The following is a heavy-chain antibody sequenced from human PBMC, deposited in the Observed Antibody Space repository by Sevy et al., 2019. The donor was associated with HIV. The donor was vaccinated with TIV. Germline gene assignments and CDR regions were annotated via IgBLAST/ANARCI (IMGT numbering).Heavy chain of an antibody. D-gene: IGHD3-16*02. J-gene: IGHJ4*02. V-gene: IGHV4-39*01. CDR2: IYYSGST. CDR1: GGSISSSSYY. CDR3: ARRPYDYVWGSYRKNSYYFDY. Sequence: SETLSLTCTVSGGSISSSSYYWGWIRQPPGKGLEWIGSIYYSGSTYYNPSLKSRVTISVDTSKNQFSLKLGSVTAADTAVYYCARRPYDYVWGSYRKNSYYFDYWGQGTLVTVSS.